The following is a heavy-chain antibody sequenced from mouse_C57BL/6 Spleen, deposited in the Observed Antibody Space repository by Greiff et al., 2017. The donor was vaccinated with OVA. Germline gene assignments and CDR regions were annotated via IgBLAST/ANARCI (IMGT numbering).Heavy chain of an antibody. CDR3: ARSYYYGSSYWYFDV. Sequence: QVQLKESGPELVKPGASVKISCKASGYAFISSWMNWVKQRPGKGLEWIGRIYPGDGDTNYNGKFKGKATLTADKSSSTAYMQLSSLTSEDSAVYFCARSYYYGSSYWYFDVWGTGTTVTVSS. CDR1: GYAFISSW. J-gene: IGHJ1*03. D-gene: IGHD1-1*01. V-gene: IGHV1-82*01. CDR2: IYPGDGDT.